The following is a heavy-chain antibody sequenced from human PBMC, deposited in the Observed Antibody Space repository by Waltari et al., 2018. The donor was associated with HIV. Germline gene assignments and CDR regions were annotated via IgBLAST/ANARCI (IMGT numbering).Heavy chain of an antibody. CDR2: VGGSGAKS. Sequence: EVQLLESGGGLVQPGGSRRLSCAASGFAYVSYAITWVRQSPERGLGWVAAVGGSGAKSFYADSVKGRFTISRDNSKNTVFLQMNSLRAADTAIYYCAKAYYENTAYYYDFWGRGTRVTVSS. J-gene: IGHJ4*02. V-gene: IGHV3-23*01. CDR1: GFAYVSYA. D-gene: IGHD3-22*01. CDR3: AKAYYENTAYYYDF.